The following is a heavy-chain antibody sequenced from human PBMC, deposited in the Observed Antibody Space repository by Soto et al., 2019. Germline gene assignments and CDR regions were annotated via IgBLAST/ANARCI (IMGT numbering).Heavy chain of an antibody. Sequence: GGSLRLPCAASGCTFSSFAISWVLQAPGKGLEWVSAISGSGGSTYYADSVKGRFTISRDNSKNTLYLQMNSLRAEDTAVYYCAKREEGSSSSNPPDYWGQGTLVTVSS. V-gene: IGHV3-23*01. D-gene: IGHD6-6*01. CDR3: AKREEGSSSSNPPDY. CDR1: GCTFSSFA. CDR2: ISGSGGST. J-gene: IGHJ4*02.